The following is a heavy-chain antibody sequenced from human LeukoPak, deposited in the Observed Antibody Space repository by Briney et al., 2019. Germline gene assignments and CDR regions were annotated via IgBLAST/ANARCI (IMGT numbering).Heavy chain of an antibody. CDR3: ARDYTYRGSSIIDY. D-gene: IGHD6-6*01. CDR2: ISSSSSTI. CDR1: GFTFSSYS. Sequence: GGSLRLSCAASGFTFSSYSMNWVRQAPGKGLEWVSYISSSSSTIYYADSVKGRFTISRDNAKNSLYLQMHSLRDEDTAVYYCARDYTYRGSSIIDYWGQGTLVTVSS. V-gene: IGHV3-48*02. J-gene: IGHJ4*02.